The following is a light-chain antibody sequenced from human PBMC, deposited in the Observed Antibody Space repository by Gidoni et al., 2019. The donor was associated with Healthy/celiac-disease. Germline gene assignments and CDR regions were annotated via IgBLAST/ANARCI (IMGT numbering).Light chain of an antibody. Sequence: RASQSVSSNLAWYQQKPGQAPRLLIYGASTRATGIPARFSGSGSGTEFTLTISSPQSEDFAVYYCQQYNNWPPLTFXGXTKVEIK. CDR2: GAS. J-gene: IGKJ4*01. V-gene: IGKV3-15*01. CDR3: QQYNNWPPLT. CDR1: QSVSSN.